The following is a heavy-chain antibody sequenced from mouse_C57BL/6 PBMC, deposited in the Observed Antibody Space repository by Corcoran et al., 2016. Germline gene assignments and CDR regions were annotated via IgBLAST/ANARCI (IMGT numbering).Heavy chain of an antibody. D-gene: IGHD2-2*01. CDR1: GYTFTDYY. CDR2: INPNNGGT. Sequence: EVQLQQSGPELVKPGASVKISCKASGYTFTDYYMNWVKQSHGKSLEWIGDINPNNGGTSYNQKFKGKATLTVDKSSSTAYMELRSLTSEDSAVYYWALWLQDYWGQGTTLTVSS. CDR3: ALWLQDY. J-gene: IGHJ2*01. V-gene: IGHV1-26*01.